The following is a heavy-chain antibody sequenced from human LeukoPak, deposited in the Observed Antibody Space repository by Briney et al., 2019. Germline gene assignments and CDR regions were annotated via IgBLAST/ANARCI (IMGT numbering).Heavy chain of an antibody. CDR2: ISSSSSYI. CDR3: ARDLGNGYSSGWYGHSIDYFDY. J-gene: IGHJ4*02. D-gene: IGHD6-19*01. CDR1: GFTFSSYS. Sequence: GGSLRLSCAASGFTFSSYSMNWVRQAPGKGLEWVSSISSSSSYIYYADSVKGRFTISRDNAKNSLYLQMNSLRAEDTAVYYCARDLGNGYSSGWYGHSIDYFDYWGQGTLVTVSS. V-gene: IGHV3-21*01.